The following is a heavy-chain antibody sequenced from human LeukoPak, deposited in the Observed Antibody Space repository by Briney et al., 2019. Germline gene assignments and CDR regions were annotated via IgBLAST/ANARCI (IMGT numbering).Heavy chain of an antibody. D-gene: IGHD3-22*01. CDR3: ARWAESGGYYYIDY. CDR1: GFTFSSYA. CDR2: ISSNGDST. V-gene: IGHV3-64*04. Sequence: GGSLRLSCSASGFTFSSYAMHWVRQAPGKGLEYVSAISSNGDSTYYADSVKGRFTISRDNADNSLSLQMNSLRAEDTAVYYCARWAESGGYYYIDYWGHGTLVTVSS. J-gene: IGHJ4*01.